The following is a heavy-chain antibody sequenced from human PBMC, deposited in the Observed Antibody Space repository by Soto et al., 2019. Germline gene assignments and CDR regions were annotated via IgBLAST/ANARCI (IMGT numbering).Heavy chain of an antibody. CDR3: TRDASYDYDGNSEAFDI. CDR1: GFTFGDYA. J-gene: IGHJ3*02. D-gene: IGHD3-16*01. Sequence: GSLRLSCTASGFTFGDYAMSWVRQAPGKGLEWVGFIRSKAYGGTTEYAASVKGRFTISRDDSKSIAYLQMNSLKTEDTAVYYCTRDASYDYDGNSEAFDIWGQGTMVTVSS. V-gene: IGHV3-49*04. CDR2: IRSKAYGGTT.